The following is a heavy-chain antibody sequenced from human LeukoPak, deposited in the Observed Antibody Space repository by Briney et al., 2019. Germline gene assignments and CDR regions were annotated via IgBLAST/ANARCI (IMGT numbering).Heavy chain of an antibody. CDR2: IYHSGST. V-gene: IGHV4-4*02. CDR3: AREEFTMVRGVTQRYYYYYMDV. J-gene: IGHJ6*03. Sequence: SGTLSLTCAVSGGSISSSNWWSWVRQPPGKGLEWIGEIYHSGSTNYNPSLKSRVTISVDTSKNQFSLKLSSVTAADTAVYYCAREEFTMVRGVTQRYYYYYMDVWGKGTTVTISS. D-gene: IGHD3-10*01. CDR1: GGSISSSNW.